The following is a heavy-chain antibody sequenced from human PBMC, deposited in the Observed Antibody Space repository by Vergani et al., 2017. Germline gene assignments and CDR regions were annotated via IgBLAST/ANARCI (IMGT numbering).Heavy chain of an antibody. CDR2: IYYSGST. CDR3: ARARRSSSWYVGGWFDP. D-gene: IGHD6-13*01. CDR1: GGSISSYY. Sequence: QVQLQESGPGLVKPSETLSLTCTVSGGSISSYYWSWIRQPPGKGLEWIGYIYYSGSTNYNPSLKSRVTISVDTSKNQFSLKLSSVTAADTAVYYCARARRSSSWYVGGWFDPWGQGTLVTVSS. J-gene: IGHJ5*02. V-gene: IGHV4-59*01.